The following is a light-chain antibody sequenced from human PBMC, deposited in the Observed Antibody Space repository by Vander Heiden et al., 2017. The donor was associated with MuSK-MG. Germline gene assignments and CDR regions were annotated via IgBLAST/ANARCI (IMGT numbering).Light chain of an antibody. CDR1: QSISSY. Sequence: DIQMTQSPSSLSASVGDRVTITCRASQSISSYLNWYQQKPGKAPKLLIYAASSLESGVPSRFSGSGSGTDFTLTISRLQPEDFATYYCQQCDSTPQTFGPGTRVEIK. CDR3: QQCDSTPQT. V-gene: IGKV1-39*01. CDR2: AAS. J-gene: IGKJ3*01.